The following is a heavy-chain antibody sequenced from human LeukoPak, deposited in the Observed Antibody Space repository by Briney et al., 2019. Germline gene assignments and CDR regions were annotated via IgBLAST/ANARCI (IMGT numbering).Heavy chain of an antibody. CDR3: AREMFSRRKPGYCSGGSCSNWFDP. Sequence: SVKVSCKASGGTFSSYAISWVRQAPGRGLEWMGRIIPIFGTANYAQKFQGRVTITTDESTSTAYIELSSLRSEDTAVYYCAREMFSRRKPGYCSGGSCSNWFDPWGQGTLVTVSS. D-gene: IGHD2-15*01. J-gene: IGHJ5*02. CDR1: GGTFSSYA. V-gene: IGHV1-69*05. CDR2: IIPIFGTA.